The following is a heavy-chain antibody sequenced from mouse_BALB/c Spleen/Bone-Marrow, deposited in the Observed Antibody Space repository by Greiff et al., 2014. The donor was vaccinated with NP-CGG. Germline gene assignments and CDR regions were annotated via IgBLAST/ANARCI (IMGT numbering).Heavy chain of an antibody. CDR3: ARPTTVVATGGSFDY. V-gene: IGHV5-6*01. J-gene: IGHJ2*01. Sequence: EVKLMESGGDLVKPGGSLKLSCAASGFTFSSYGMSWVRQTPDKRLEWVATISSGGSYTYYPDSVKGRFTISRDNAKNTLYLQTSSLKSEDTAMYYCARPTTVVATGGSFDYWGQGTTLTVSS. D-gene: IGHD1-1*01. CDR1: GFTFSSYG. CDR2: ISSGGSYT.